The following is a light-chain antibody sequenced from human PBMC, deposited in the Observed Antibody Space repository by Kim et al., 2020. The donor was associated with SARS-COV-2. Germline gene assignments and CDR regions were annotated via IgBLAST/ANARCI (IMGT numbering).Light chain of an antibody. CDR1: SLRRCY. CDR2: GKN. CDR3: NSRESSTNHWM. J-gene: IGLJ3*02. Sequence: ALGQTVRITCQGDSLRRCYASWYQQKPGQAPVLVFYGKNNRPSGIPDRFSGSYSGNTASLTITAAQAEDEADYYCNSRESSTNHWMFGGGTQLTVL. V-gene: IGLV3-19*01.